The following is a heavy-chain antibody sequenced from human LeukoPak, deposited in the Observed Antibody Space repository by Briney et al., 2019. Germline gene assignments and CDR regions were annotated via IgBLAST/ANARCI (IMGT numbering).Heavy chain of an antibody. D-gene: IGHD3-10*01. CDR3: ARGIGPVLLWFGELAEFDY. J-gene: IGHJ4*02. V-gene: IGHV1-2*02. Sequence: ASVKVSCKASGYTFTGYYMHWVRQAPGQGLEWMGWINPNSGGTNYAQRFQGRVTMTRDTSISTAYMELSRLRSDDTAVYYCARGIGPVLLWFGELAEFDYWGQGTLVTVSS. CDR2: INPNSGGT. CDR1: GYTFTGYY.